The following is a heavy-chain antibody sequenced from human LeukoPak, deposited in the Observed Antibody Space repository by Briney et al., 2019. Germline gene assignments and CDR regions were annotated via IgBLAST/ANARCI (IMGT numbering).Heavy chain of an antibody. Sequence: GGSLRLSCAASGFTFSTYWMTWVRQSPGKGLEWVANIEPDGSKTYYVDSVKGRFTISRDNAKNSLYLQMNSLRAEDTAVYYCARDARSHCGTDACYGPYFDYWGQGSLVTVSS. CDR1: GFTFSTYW. D-gene: IGHD2-2*01. V-gene: IGHV3-7*01. CDR3: ARDARSHCGTDACYGPYFDY. CDR2: IEPDGSKT. J-gene: IGHJ4*02.